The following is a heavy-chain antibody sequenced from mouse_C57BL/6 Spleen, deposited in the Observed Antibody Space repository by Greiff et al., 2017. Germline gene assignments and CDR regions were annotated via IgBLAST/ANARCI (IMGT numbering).Heavy chain of an antibody. CDR1: GYTFTDYN. V-gene: IGHV1-18*01. CDR3: ARWITTVVDSWFAY. Sequence: EVQLQQSGPELVKPGASVKIPCKASGYTFTDYNMDWVKQSHGKSLEWIGDINPNNGGTIYNQKFKGKATLTVDKSSSTAYMELRSLTSECTAVYYCARWITTVVDSWFAYWGQGTLVTVSA. J-gene: IGHJ3*01. CDR2: INPNNGGT. D-gene: IGHD1-1*01.